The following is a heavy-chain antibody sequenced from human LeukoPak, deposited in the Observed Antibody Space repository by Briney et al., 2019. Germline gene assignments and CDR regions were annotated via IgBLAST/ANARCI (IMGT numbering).Heavy chain of an antibody. D-gene: IGHD6-19*01. Sequence: ASVKVSCKASGYTFTGYYMHWVRQAPGQGLEWMGWINPNSGGTNYAQKFQGRVTMTRDTSISTAYMELSRLRSDDTAVYYCARDYIAVAGTNYYYYMDVWGKGTTVTISS. J-gene: IGHJ6*03. CDR2: INPNSGGT. V-gene: IGHV1-2*02. CDR1: GYTFTGYY. CDR3: ARDYIAVAGTNYYYYMDV.